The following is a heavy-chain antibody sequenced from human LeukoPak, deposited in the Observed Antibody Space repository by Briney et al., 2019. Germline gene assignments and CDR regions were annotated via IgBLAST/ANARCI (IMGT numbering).Heavy chain of an antibody. CDR1: GFTFSSYA. D-gene: IGHD6-13*01. CDR3: ARPTAGHFDY. CDR2: ISSNGGST. J-gene: IGHJ4*02. Sequence: GGSLRLSCSASGFTFSSYAMNWVRQAPGKGLEYVSGISSNGGSTDYADSVKGRFTISRDNSKNTLYLQMSSLRAEDAAAYYCARPTAGHFDYWGQGTLVTVSS. V-gene: IGHV3-64D*09.